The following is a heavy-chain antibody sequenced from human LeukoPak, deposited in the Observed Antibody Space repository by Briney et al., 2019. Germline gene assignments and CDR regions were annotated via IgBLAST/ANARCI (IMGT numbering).Heavy chain of an antibody. CDR2: IYNSGST. Sequence: SETLSLTCTVSGGSISSYYWSWIRQPPGKGLEYIGYIYNSGSTNYNPSLKSRVTMSVDTSKNQFSLKLSSVTAADTAVYYCARVTGGLFDNWSQGTLVTVSS. CDR1: GGSISSYY. D-gene: IGHD4-23*01. V-gene: IGHV4-59*01. J-gene: IGHJ4*02. CDR3: ARVTGGLFDN.